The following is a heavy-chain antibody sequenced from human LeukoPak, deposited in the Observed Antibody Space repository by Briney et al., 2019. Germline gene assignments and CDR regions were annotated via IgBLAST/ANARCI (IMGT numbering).Heavy chain of an antibody. J-gene: IGHJ5*02. CDR3: ARDGYYYGSGGLDP. V-gene: IGHV3-53*01. Sequence: PGGSLRLSCVASGLSVSDNYNYMTWVRQAPGKGLEWVSVIYGSGHTYYADSVKGRFTVSRDNSKNTLYLQMSRLRAEDTAVYYCARDGYYYGSGGLDPWGQGTLVTVSS. D-gene: IGHD3-10*01. CDR2: IYGSGHT. CDR1: GLSVSDNY.